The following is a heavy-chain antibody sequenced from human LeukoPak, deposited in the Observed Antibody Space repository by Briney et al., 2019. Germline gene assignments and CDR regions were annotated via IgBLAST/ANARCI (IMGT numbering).Heavy chain of an antibody. Sequence: GGSLRLSCAASGFTFSNAWMSWVRQAPGKGLEWVGRIKSKTDGGTTDYAAPVKGRFTISRDDSKNTLYLQMNSLKTEDTAVYYCTTDPPYSSSMFDYWGQGTLVTVSS. CDR1: GFTFSNAW. D-gene: IGHD6-6*01. CDR3: TTDPPYSSSMFDY. J-gene: IGHJ4*02. V-gene: IGHV3-15*01. CDR2: IKSKTDGGTT.